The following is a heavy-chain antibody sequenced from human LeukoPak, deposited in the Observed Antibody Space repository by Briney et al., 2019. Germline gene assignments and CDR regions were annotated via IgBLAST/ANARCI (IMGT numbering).Heavy chain of an antibody. CDR3: ATVLYSSGRLDY. Sequence: ASVKVSCKVSGYTLTELSMHWVRQAPGKGLGWMGGFDPEDGETIYAQKFQGRVTMTEDTSTDTAYMELGSLRSEDTAVYYCATVLYSSGRLDYWGQGTLVTVSS. CDR1: GYTLTELS. CDR2: FDPEDGET. V-gene: IGHV1-24*01. J-gene: IGHJ4*02. D-gene: IGHD6-19*01.